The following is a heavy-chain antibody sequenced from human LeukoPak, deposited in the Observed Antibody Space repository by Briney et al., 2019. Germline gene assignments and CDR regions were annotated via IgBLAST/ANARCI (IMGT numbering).Heavy chain of an antibody. CDR3: ARDSSGYYYDAFDI. Sequence: ASVKVSCKASGYTFTSYDINWVRQATGQGLEWMGWMNPNSGNTGYAQKFQGRVTITTDESTSTAYMELSSLRSADTAVYYCARDSSGYYYDAFDIWGQGTMVTVSS. V-gene: IGHV1-8*03. CDR2: MNPNSGNT. J-gene: IGHJ3*02. CDR1: GYTFTSYD. D-gene: IGHD3-22*01.